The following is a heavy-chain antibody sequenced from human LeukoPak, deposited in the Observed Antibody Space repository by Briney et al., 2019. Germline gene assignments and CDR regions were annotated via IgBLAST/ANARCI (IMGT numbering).Heavy chain of an antibody. CDR3: ARAGIGNALDY. Sequence: SLRLSCSASGFTFRKYGMNRLPPAPGKGLKGLAIIWYDGSNKYFADSVMGRFTISKDNSKNTVYVQMNSLRIEDTAVYHCARAGIGNALDYWGQGTQVTVSS. V-gene: IGHV3-33*01. D-gene: IGHD2-2*01. CDR2: IWYDGSNK. J-gene: IGHJ4*02. CDR1: GFTFRKYG.